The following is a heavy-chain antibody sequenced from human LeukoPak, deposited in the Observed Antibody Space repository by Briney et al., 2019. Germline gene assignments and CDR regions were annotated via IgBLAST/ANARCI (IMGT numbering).Heavy chain of an antibody. CDR2: IYYSGST. CDR1: GGSISSGDYY. D-gene: IGHD4-11*01. Sequence: PSETLSLTCTVSGGSISSGDYYWSWIRQPPGKGLEWIGYIYYSGSTYYNPSLKSRVTISVDTSKNQFSLKLSSVTAADTAVYYCARFSNLEYYYYGMDVWGQGTTVTVSS. CDR3: ARFSNLEYYYYGMDV. V-gene: IGHV4-30-4*01. J-gene: IGHJ6*02.